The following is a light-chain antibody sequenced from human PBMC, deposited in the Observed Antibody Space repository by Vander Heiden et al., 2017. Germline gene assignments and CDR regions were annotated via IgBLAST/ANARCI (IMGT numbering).Light chain of an antibody. V-gene: IGLV3-9*01. Sequence: SYDLTQPLSVSLAPGQTARIACGGDTIGTKSVHWYHQRPGQAPVLVVYRDTNRPSGIPERFSGSNSGNTATLTISGSQAEDEGDYFCQVWDRNAVVFGGGTKLTVL. CDR2: RDT. CDR1: TIGTKS. CDR3: QVWDRNAVV. J-gene: IGLJ3*02.